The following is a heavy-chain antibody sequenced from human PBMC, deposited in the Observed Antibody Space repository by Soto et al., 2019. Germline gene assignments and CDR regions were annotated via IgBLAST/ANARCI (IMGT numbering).Heavy chain of an antibody. CDR1: GFTVSSNY. D-gene: IGHD6-19*01. CDR2: IYSGGST. V-gene: IGHV3-53*01. CDR3: AREQADDAFDI. J-gene: IGHJ3*02. Sequence: GESLKISCAASGFTVSSNYMSWVRQAPGKGLEWVSVIYSGGSTYYADSVKGRFTISRDNSKNTLYLQMNSLRAEDTAVYYCAREQADDAFDIWGQGTMVTVSS.